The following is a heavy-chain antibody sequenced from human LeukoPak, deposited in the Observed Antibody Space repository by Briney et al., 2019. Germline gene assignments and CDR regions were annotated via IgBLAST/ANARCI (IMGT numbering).Heavy chain of an antibody. CDR3: VHCPPRSSWFH. CDR2: IYWDDDK. CDR1: EFSLSTSGVG. Sequence: SGPTLVNPTQTLTLTCTFSEFSLSTSGVGVGWIRQPPGKALECLALIYWDDDKRYSPSLKSRLTITKDTSKNEVVLTMASMDPVDTGTYYCVHCPPRSSWFHWGQGALVTVFS. J-gene: IGHJ4*02. D-gene: IGHD6-13*01. V-gene: IGHV2-5*02.